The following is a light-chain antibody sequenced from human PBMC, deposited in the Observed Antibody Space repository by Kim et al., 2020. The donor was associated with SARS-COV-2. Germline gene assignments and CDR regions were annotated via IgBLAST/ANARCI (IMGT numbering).Light chain of an antibody. V-gene: IGLV2-11*01. CDR3: YSYAGSYTHV. CDR1: SSDVGGYNY. CDR2: DVN. Sequence: QSVTISCTGTSSDVGGYNYVSWYQQYPGKAPKLMTYDVNKRPSGVPDRFSGSKSGNTASLTISGLQAEDEADYYCYSYAGSYTHVFGTGTKVTVL. J-gene: IGLJ1*01.